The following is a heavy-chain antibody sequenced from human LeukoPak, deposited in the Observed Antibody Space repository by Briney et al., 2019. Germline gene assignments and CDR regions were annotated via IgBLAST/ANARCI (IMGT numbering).Heavy chain of an antibody. V-gene: IGHV3-13*01. J-gene: IGHJ2*01. Sequence: GVSLRLSCAASGFTFSNCDMHWVRQATGKGLEWVSAIDTAGDTYYPGSVKGRFTISRENAKNSLYLQMNSLRAGDTAVYYCARTTVTSGPYWYFDLWGRGTLVTVSS. CDR2: IDTAGDT. CDR1: GFTFSNCD. CDR3: ARTTVTSGPYWYFDL. D-gene: IGHD4-17*01.